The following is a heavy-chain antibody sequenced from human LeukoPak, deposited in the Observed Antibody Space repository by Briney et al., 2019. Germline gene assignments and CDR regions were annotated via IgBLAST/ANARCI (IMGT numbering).Heavy chain of an antibody. D-gene: IGHD1-14*01. Sequence: PSETLSLTCIVSDYSISSGYHWGWIRQPPGKVLEVIATIHHSGTSYYNPSFQSRVTISVDTSKNHFSLKLSSVNAADTAVYYRARVENGTSDYWGQGTLVTVSS. J-gene: IGHJ4*02. CDR1: DYSISSGYH. CDR3: ARVENGTSDY. V-gene: IGHV4-38-2*02. CDR2: IHHSGTS.